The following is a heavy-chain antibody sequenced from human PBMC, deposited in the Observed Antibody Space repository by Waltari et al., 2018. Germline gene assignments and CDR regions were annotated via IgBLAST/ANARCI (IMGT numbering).Heavy chain of an antibody. CDR3: AKTSLTTQFDI. D-gene: IGHD4-17*01. J-gene: IGHJ2*01. V-gene: IGHV4-34*02. Sequence: QVQLEQWCAGLLKPSETLSLTCAVSGGSVSNYYWSWIRQPPGKGREWIGEINGDGRTNYNASLKSRVTISLDTSKNHFSLSLTSMTAADTAVYYCAKTSLTTQFDIWGRGTLVTVSS. CDR2: INGDGRT. CDR1: GGSVSNYY.